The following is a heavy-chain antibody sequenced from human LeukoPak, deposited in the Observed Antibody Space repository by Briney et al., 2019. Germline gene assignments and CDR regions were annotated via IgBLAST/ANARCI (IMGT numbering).Heavy chain of an antibody. J-gene: IGHJ5*02. D-gene: IGHD6-19*01. CDR2: ISAYNGNT. V-gene: IGHV1-18*01. Sequence: ASVKVSCKASGYTFTSYGISWVRQAPGQGLEWMGWISAYNGNTNYAQKLQGRVTMTTDTSTSTAYMELRSLRSDDTAVYCCARAVAILGWFDPWGQGTLVTVSS. CDR1: GYTFTSYG. CDR3: ARAVAILGWFDP.